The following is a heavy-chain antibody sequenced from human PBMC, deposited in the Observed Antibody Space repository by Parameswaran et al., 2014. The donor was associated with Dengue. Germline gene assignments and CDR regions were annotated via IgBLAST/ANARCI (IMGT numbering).Heavy chain of an antibody. Sequence: PGKALEWLALIYWDDDKRYSPSLKSRLTITKDTSKNQVVLTMTNMDPVDTATYYCAHGGYYDSRAGSFDIWGQGTMVTVSS. J-gene: IGHJ3*02. CDR3: AHGGYYDSRAGSFDI. CDR2: IYWDDDK. D-gene: IGHD3-22*01. V-gene: IGHV2-5*02.